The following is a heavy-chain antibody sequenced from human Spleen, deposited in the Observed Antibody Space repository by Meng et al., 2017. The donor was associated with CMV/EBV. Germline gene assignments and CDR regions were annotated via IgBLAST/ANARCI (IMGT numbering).Heavy chain of an antibody. V-gene: IGHV2-5*01. J-gene: IGHJ5*02. CDR1: GFSLSTSGVG. D-gene: IGHD3-9*01. CDR2: IYWNDDK. CDR3: ALVGYDILTGENWFDP. Sequence: SGPTLVKPTQTLTLTCTFSGFSLSTSGVGVGWIRQPPGKALEWLALIYWNDDKRYSPSLKSRLTITKDTSKNQVVLTMTNMDPVDTATYYCALVGYDILTGENWFDPWGQGTLVTVSS.